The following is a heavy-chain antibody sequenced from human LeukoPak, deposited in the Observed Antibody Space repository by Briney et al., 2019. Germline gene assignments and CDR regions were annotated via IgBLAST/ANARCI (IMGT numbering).Heavy chain of an antibody. CDR1: GHSLSELS. D-gene: IGHD7-27*01. CDR2: FDPEDGET. Sequence: ASVKVSCKASGHSLSELSTHWVRQAPGKGLEWMGGFDPEDGETIYAQKFQGRVTMTEDTSTGTAHMELRGLRPDDTAVYYCARDDGRNWGQDGGYWGQGTLVTVSS. CDR3: ARDDGRNWGQDGGY. V-gene: IGHV1-24*01. J-gene: IGHJ4*02.